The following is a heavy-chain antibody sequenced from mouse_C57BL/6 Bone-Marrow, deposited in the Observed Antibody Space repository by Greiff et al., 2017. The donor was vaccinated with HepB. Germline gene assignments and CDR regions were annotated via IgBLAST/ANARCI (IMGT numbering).Heavy chain of an antibody. V-gene: IGHV5-4*03. D-gene: IGHD2-4*01. Sequence: EVKVVESGGGLVKPGGSLKLSCAASGFTFSSYAMYWVRQTPEKRLEWVATISDGGSYTYYPDNVKGRFTISRDNAKNNLYLQMSHLKSEDTAMYYCAGIYYDPYYAMDYWGQGTSVTVSS. J-gene: IGHJ4*01. CDR1: GFTFSSYA. CDR3: AGIYYDPYYAMDY. CDR2: ISDGGSYT.